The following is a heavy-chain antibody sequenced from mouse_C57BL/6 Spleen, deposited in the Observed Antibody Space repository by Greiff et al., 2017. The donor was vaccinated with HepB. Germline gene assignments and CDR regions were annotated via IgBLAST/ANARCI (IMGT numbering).Heavy chain of an antibody. V-gene: IGHV5-9-1*02. CDR1: GFTFSSYA. CDR2: ISSGGDYI. J-gene: IGHJ4*01. Sequence: EVKLVDSGEGLVKPGGSLKLSCAASGFTFSSYAMSWVRQTPEKRLEWVAYISSGGDYIYYADTVKGRFTISRDNARNTLYLQMSSLKSEDTAMYYCTRKSERGAWGGYAMDYWGQGTSVTVSS. D-gene: IGHD3-1*01. CDR3: TRKSERGAWGGYAMDY.